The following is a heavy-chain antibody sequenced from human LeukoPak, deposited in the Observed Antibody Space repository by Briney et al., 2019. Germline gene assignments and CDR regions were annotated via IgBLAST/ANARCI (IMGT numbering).Heavy chain of an antibody. J-gene: IGHJ4*02. CDR3: AREARVGGSGSYPLDY. CDR1: GGSISSSSYY. Sequence: SETLSLTYTVSGGSISSSSYYWGWIRQPPGKGLEWIGSIYYSGSTYYNPSLKSRVTISVDTSKNQFSLKLSSVTAADTAVYYCAREARVGGSGSYPLDYWGQGTLVTVSS. D-gene: IGHD3-10*01. V-gene: IGHV4-39*07. CDR2: IYYSGST.